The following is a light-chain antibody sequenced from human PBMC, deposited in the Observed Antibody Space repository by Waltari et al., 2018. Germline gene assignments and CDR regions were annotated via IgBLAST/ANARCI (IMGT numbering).Light chain of an antibody. V-gene: IGKV1-12*01. CDR1: QDIGNR. Sequence: DIQMTQSPSPVSASVGDSVTITCRASQDIGNRLAWYQQKTGKAPNLLIYGTSSLQTGVPSRFSGSGSGTEFTLTISSLQPEDFGTYYCQQGNSFPITFGPGTKVEIK. CDR2: GTS. CDR3: QQGNSFPIT. J-gene: IGKJ3*01.